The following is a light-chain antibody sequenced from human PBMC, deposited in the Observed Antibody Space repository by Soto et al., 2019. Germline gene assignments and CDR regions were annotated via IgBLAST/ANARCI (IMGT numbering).Light chain of an antibody. CDR3: QQYSSWPPIT. CDR2: GAS. J-gene: IGKJ2*01. CDR1: QSVSSN. V-gene: IGKV3-15*01. Sequence: EIVMTQSPATVSVSPGERATLSCRASQSVSSNLAWYQQKPGQTPRLLIYGASTRATGIPARFSGSGSGTDFTLTISSLQSEDFAVYYCQQYSSWPPITFGQGTKVDIK.